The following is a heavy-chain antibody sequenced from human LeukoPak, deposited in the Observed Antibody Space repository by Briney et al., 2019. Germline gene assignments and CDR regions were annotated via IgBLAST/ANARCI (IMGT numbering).Heavy chain of an antibody. CDR2: MNPNSGNT. J-gene: IGHJ5*02. V-gene: IGHV1-8*03. Sequence: ASVKVSCKASGYTFTSYDINWVRQATGQGLEWMGWMNPNSGNTGYAQKFQGRVTITRNTSISTAYMELSSLRSEDTAVYYCARGSVVVPGSKNWFDPWGQGTLVTVSS. CDR3: ARGSVVVPGSKNWFDP. CDR1: GYTFTSYD. D-gene: IGHD2-2*01.